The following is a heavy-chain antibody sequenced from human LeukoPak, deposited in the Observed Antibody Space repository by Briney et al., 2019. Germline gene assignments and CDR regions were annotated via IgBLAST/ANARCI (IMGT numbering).Heavy chain of an antibody. CDR1: GYTFTSYY. Sequence: ASVKVSCKASGYTFTSYYMHWVRQAPGQGLEWMGIINPSGGSTSYAQKFQGRVTMTRDMSTSTVYMELSSLRFEDTAVYYCARGSYSSGWKYGEEYYYYYMDVWGKGTTVTVSS. D-gene: IGHD6-19*01. CDR3: ARGSYSSGWKYGEEYYYYYMDV. V-gene: IGHV1-46*01. CDR2: INPSGGST. J-gene: IGHJ6*03.